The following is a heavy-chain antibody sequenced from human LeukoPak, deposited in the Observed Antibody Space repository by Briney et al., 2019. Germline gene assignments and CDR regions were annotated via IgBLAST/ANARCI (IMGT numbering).Heavy chain of an antibody. D-gene: IGHD4-17*01. Sequence: PSETLSLTCTVSGGSISSYYWSWIRQPPGKGLEWIGYIYYSGSTNYNPSLKSRVTIPVDTSKNQFSLKLSSVTAADTAVYYCARGSTVTTSYGMDVWGQGTTVTVSS. CDR1: GGSISSYY. CDR2: IYYSGST. J-gene: IGHJ6*02. CDR3: ARGSTVTTSYGMDV. V-gene: IGHV4-59*01.